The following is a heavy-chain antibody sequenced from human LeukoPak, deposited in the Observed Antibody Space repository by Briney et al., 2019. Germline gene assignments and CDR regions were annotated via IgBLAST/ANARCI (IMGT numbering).Heavy chain of an antibody. D-gene: IGHD3-16*02. CDR3: AKGSAVWGSYRSWPEYFQH. V-gene: IGHV3-33*06. J-gene: IGHJ1*01. CDR1: GFTSSSYG. CDR2: IWYDGSNK. Sequence: GRSLRLSCAASGFTSSSYGMHWVRQAPGKGLEWVAVIWYDGSNKYYADSVKGRFTISRDNSKNTLYLQMNSLRAEDTAVYYCAKGSAVWGSYRSWPEYFQHWGQGTLVTVSS.